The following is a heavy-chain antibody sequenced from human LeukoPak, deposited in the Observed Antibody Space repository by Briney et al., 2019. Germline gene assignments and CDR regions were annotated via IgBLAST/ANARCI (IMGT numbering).Heavy chain of an antibody. V-gene: IGHV4-4*07. CDR3: ARGHSSSAEIFDY. CDR1: GGSISGYY. Sequence: SETLSLTCTVSGGSISGYYWSWIRQAAGKGLEWIGRIYTSGSTNYNPSLKCRVTMSVDTSKNQFSLKLSSVTAADTAVYYCARGHSSSAEIFDYWGQGTLVTVSS. CDR2: IYTSGST. D-gene: IGHD6-13*01. J-gene: IGHJ4*02.